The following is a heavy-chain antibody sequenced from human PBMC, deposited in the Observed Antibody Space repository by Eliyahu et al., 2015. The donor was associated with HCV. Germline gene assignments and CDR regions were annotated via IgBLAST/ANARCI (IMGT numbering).Heavy chain of an antibody. CDR1: GYTFTGYY. Sequence: QVQLVQSGAEVKKPGASVKVSCKASGYTFTGYYMHWVRQAPGQGLEWMGWINPNSGGTNYAQKFQGRVTMTRDTSISTAYMELSRLRPDDTAVYYCARDPSEASRFGVVIRNWFDPWGQGTLVTVSS. V-gene: IGHV1-2*02. D-gene: IGHD3-3*01. CDR3: ARDPSEASRFGVVIRNWFDP. J-gene: IGHJ5*02. CDR2: INPNSGGT.